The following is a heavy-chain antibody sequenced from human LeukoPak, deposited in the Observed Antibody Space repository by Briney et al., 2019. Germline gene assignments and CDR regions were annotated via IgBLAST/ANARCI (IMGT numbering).Heavy chain of an antibody. J-gene: IGHJ4*02. CDR3: ARDMITFGGVIPTYYFDY. V-gene: IGHV4-4*02. D-gene: IGHD3-16*02. Sequence: SETLSLTCTVSGGSISSSNWWTWVRQPPGKGLEWIGYIYYSGSTNYNPSLKSRVTISVDTSKNQFSLKLSSVTAADTAVYYCARDMITFGGVIPTYYFDYWGQGTLVTVSS. CDR2: IYYSGST. CDR1: GGSISSSNW.